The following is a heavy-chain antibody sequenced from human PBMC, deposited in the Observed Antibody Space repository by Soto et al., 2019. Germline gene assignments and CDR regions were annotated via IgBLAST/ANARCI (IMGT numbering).Heavy chain of an antibody. Sequence: EVQLVQSGAEVKKPGESLKISCKGSGYSFTSYWIGWVRQMPGKGLEWMGIIYPGDSDTRYSPSFQGQVTISADKSISTAYLQWSSMKASDTAMYYCARHVPGKCSSSSPRIDYWGQGTLVTVSS. D-gene: IGHD6-13*01. CDR2: IYPGDSDT. J-gene: IGHJ4*02. CDR3: ARHVPGKCSSSSPRIDY. CDR1: GYSFTSYW. V-gene: IGHV5-51*01.